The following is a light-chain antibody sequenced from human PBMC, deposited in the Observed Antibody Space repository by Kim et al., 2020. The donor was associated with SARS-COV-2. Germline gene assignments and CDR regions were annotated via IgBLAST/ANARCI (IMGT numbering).Light chain of an antibody. CDR3: QQYGSSPYT. CDR2: GAS. J-gene: IGKJ2*01. V-gene: IGKV3-20*01. Sequence: LSPVERATLSCRASQSGSSSYLAWYQQKPGQAPRLLIYGASSRATGIPDRFSGSGSGTDFTLTISRLEPEDFAVYYCQQYGSSPYTFGQGTKLEI. CDR1: QSGSSSY.